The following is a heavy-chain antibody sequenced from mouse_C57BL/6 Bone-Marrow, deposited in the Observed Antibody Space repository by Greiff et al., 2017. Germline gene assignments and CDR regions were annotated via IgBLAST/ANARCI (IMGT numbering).Heavy chain of an antibody. J-gene: IGHJ4*01. CDR1: GYTFTSYW. CDR3: ARAPFITTVVGALDY. Sequence: VQLQQPGAELVKPGASVKLSCKASGYTFTSYWMHWVKQRPGQGLEWIGMIHPNGGSTNYNEKFKSKATLTVDKSSSTAYMQLSSLTSEDSAVSDCARAPFITTVVGALDYWGQGTTLTVSS. V-gene: IGHV1-64*01. CDR2: IHPNGGST. D-gene: IGHD1-1*01.